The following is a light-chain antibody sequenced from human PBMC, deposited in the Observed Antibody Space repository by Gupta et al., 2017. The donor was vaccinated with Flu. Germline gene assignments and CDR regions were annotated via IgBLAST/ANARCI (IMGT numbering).Light chain of an antibody. CDR2: GAS. V-gene: IGKV3-20*01. Sequence: IVLTQSPGTLSLSPGERATLSCRASQSVSSSYLAWYQQKPGQAPRLLIYGASSRATGIPDRFSCSGSGTDFTLTISRLEPEDFAVYYCQQYGSSPTFGQGTKVEIK. CDR1: QSVSSSY. J-gene: IGKJ2*01. CDR3: QQYGSSPT.